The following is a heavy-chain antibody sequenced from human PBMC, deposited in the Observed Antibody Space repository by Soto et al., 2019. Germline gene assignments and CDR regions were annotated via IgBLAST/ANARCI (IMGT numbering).Heavy chain of an antibody. Sequence: QVQLVQSGAEVKKPGSSVKVSCKASGGTFSSYTISWVRQAPGQGLEWMGRIIPILGIANYAQKFQGRVTITADKSTSTAYMELSSLRSEDTAVHYCASTGIAAAWFYYFDYWGQGTLVTVSS. CDR1: GGTFSSYT. V-gene: IGHV1-69*02. CDR3: ASTGIAAAWFYYFDY. J-gene: IGHJ4*02. D-gene: IGHD6-13*01. CDR2: IIPILGIA.